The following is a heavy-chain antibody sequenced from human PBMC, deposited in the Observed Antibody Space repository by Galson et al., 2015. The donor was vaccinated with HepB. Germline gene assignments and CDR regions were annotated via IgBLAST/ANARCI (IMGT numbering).Heavy chain of an antibody. D-gene: IGHD1-26*01. J-gene: IGHJ4*02. CDR3: AKGPVSWEKAFDY. V-gene: IGHV3-23*01. CDR2: ISGSGGNT. CDR1: GFTFSSYA. Sequence: SLRLSCAASGFTFSSYAMSWVRQAPGKGLEWVSAISGSGGNTYYADSLKGRFTISRDNSKNTLYLQMNSLRAEDTAVYYCAKGPVSWEKAFDYWGQGTLVTVSS.